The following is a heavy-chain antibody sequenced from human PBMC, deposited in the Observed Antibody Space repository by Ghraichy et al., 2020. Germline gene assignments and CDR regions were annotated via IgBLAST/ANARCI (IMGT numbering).Heavy chain of an antibody. J-gene: IGHJ6*02. CDR3: AREDGPHPDYYYYGMDV. CDR1: GYTFTSYA. V-gene: IGHV1-3*01. CDR2: INAGNGNT. Sequence: ASVKVSCKASGYTFTSYAMHWVRQAPGQRLEWMGWINAGNGNTKYSQKFQGRVTITRDTSASTAYMELSSLRSEDTAVYYCAREDGPHPDYYYYGMDVWGQGTTVTVSS.